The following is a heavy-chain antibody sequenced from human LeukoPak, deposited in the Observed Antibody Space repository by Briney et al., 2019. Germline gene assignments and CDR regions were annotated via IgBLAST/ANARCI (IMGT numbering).Heavy chain of an antibody. CDR3: AKDPPKVRGVIGYFDY. Sequence: GGSLRLSCAASGFTFSSYAMSWVRQAPGKGLEWVSAISGSGGSTYYADSVKGRFTISRDNSKNTLYLQMNSRRAEDTAVYYCAKDPPKVRGVIGYFDYWGQGTLVTVSS. D-gene: IGHD3-10*01. CDR1: GFTFSSYA. V-gene: IGHV3-23*01. J-gene: IGHJ4*02. CDR2: ISGSGGST.